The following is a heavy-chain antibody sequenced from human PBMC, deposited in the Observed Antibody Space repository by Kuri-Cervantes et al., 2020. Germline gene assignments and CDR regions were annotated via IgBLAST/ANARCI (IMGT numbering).Heavy chain of an antibody. V-gene: IGHV3-15*01. Sequence: ESLKISCAASGFTFSNAWMSWVRQAPGKGLEWVGRIKSKTDGGTTDYAAPVKGRFTISRDDSKNTLYLQMNSLKTEDTAVYYCTTAGIAARYLDYWGQGTLVTVSS. CDR3: TTAGIAARYLDY. J-gene: IGHJ4*02. CDR2: IKSKTDGGTT. CDR1: GFTFSNAW. D-gene: IGHD6-6*01.